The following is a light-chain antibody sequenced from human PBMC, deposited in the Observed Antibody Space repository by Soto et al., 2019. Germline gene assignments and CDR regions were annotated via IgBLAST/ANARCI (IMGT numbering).Light chain of an antibody. V-gene: IGKV1-27*01. Sequence: DIQMTQSPSSLSASVGDRVTITCRASQGISTYLAWYQQKPGKVPKLLIYAASTLHSGVPSRFSGSGSGTDFTLTISSLQPEDVATSYCQKYNSAPPWTFGQVTKVEIK. CDR1: QGISTY. J-gene: IGKJ1*01. CDR2: AAS. CDR3: QKYNSAPPWT.